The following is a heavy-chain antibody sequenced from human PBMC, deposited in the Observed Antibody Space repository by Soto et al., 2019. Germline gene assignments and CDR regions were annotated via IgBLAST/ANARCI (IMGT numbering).Heavy chain of an antibody. Sequence: GASVKVSCKASGYTFTGYYMHWVRQAPGQGLEWMGWINPKSGGTNYAQKFQGWVTMTRDTSISTAYMELSRLRSDDTAVYYCARDGSSIAARLLGYYYYYYMDVWGKGTTVTVSS. D-gene: IGHD6-6*01. V-gene: IGHV1-2*04. CDR2: INPKSGGT. CDR3: ARDGSSIAARLLGYYYYYYMDV. CDR1: GYTFTGYY. J-gene: IGHJ6*03.